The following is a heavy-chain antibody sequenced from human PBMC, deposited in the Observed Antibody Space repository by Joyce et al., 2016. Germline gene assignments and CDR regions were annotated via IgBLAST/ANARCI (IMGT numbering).Heavy chain of an antibody. CDR1: EFAFSCHA. D-gene: IGHD2-2*02. J-gene: IGHJ4*02. V-gene: IGHV3-30*03. Sequence: QVPLLESGGGVAQPGGSLRLSCAPSEFAFSCHAMHWVRQAPGKGLEWVAVMSYDGSHQYYADSVRGRFTISRDNAQNTLYLQMNSLGVEDTAVYYCTRSSRTGYTAGWPDFDYWGQGTLVTVSS. CDR2: MSYDGSHQ. CDR3: TRSSRTGYTAGWPDFDY.